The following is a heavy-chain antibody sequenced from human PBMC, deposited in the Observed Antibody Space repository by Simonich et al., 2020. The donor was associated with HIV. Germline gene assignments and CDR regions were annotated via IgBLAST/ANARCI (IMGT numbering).Heavy chain of an antibody. CDR1: GGTFGSFA. D-gene: IGHD3-10*01. Sequence: QVQLVQSGAEVKKPGSSVKVSCKASGGTFGSFAISWVRQAPGLGLEWVGGTIPIFGTANDAQMFQGRVTITADESTSTAYMELSSLRSEDTGIYYCARKGGGRGVYYFDYWGQGTLVTVSS. J-gene: IGHJ4*02. V-gene: IGHV1-69*13. CDR2: TIPIFGTA. CDR3: ARKGGGRGVYYFDY.